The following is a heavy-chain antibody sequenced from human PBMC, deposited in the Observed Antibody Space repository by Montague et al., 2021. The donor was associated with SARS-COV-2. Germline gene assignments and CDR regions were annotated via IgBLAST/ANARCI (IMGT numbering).Heavy chain of an antibody. J-gene: IGHJ4*02. Sequence: SDTLSLTCSFSGGSIRSYYWSWIRLPPGKPLEWLGYIYYTGETTHNPSLKSRVTISVDTSRSQFSLRLTSVTAAGTAVYFCARFWSGYVDKWGQGTLVTVSS. CDR3: ARFWSGYVDK. V-gene: IGHV4-59*07. CDR1: GGSIRSYY. D-gene: IGHD3-3*01. CDR2: IYYTGET.